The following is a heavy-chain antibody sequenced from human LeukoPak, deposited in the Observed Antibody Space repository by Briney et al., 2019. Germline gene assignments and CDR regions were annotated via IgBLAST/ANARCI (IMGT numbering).Heavy chain of an antibody. CDR1: GFTFSNAW. CDR3: GGQRAAAEIFDY. CDR2: IYSGGST. V-gene: IGHV3-66*04. Sequence: GGSLRLSCAASGFTFSNAWMSWVRQAPGKGLEWVSVIYSGGSTYYADSVKGRFTISRDNSKNTLYLQMKSLRAEDTAVYYCGGQRAAAEIFDYWGQGTLVTVSS. D-gene: IGHD6-13*01. J-gene: IGHJ4*02.